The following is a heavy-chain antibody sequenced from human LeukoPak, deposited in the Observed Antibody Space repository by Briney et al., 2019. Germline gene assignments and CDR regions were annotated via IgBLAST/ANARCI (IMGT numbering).Heavy chain of an antibody. J-gene: IGHJ4*02. D-gene: IGHD5-18*01. Sequence: ASVKVSCKASGYAFTSYDINWVRQATGQGLEWMGWMNPNSGNTGYAQKFQGRVTITMNTSISTAYMELSSLRSEDTAVYYCARGRIRGYSYGFHYWGQGTLVTVSS. V-gene: IGHV1-8*03. CDR2: MNPNSGNT. CDR1: GYAFTSYD. CDR3: ARGRIRGYSYGFHY.